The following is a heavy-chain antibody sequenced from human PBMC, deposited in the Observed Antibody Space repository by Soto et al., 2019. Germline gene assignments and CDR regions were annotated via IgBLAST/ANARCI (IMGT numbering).Heavy chain of an antibody. CDR3: AREAATLEAFHYYHYMDV. CDR1: GFPLSNYS. D-gene: IGHD3-10*01. V-gene: IGHV3-21*01. J-gene: IGHJ6*03. Sequence: EVQLVESGGGLVKPGGTLRLSCVASGFPLSNYSLNWVRQAPGKGPECVSSISRDSVYTFHAESVRGRFTVSRDNAKNTLYLQMGSLRDDDTAIYYCAREAATLEAFHYYHYMDVWGTGTTVTVSS. CDR2: ISRDSVYT.